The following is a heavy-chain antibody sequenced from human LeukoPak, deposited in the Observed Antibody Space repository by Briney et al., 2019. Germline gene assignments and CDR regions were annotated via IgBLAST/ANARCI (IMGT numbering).Heavy chain of an antibody. CDR3: ARIPRITIVGVVIPA. CDR1: GGSISSSSYY. Sequence: SDTLSLPCTLSGGSISSSSYYWRWLPQPPGKGLEWIGSIYYSGRPYYHPPLKSQFTISVHTPKNPFSLKLSSVTPGATPVYYSARIPRITIVGVVIPAGGEGTRVSVSS. V-gene: IGHV4-39*01. J-gene: IGHJ4*02. CDR2: IYYSGRP. D-gene: IGHD3-3*01.